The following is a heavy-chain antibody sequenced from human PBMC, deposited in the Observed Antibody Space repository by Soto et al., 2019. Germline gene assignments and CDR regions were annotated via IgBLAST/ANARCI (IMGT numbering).Heavy chain of an antibody. Sequence: QVQLVQSGAEVQKPGASVKVSCKASGYTFTSYYMHWVRQAPGQGLEWMGIINPSGTRTTYAQKFQRRVTMTRDTSTSRVYMELTSLRSDDTAVYYCARSACSGGTCYQGHFDYWGQGTLVTVSS. CDR3: ARSACSGGTCYQGHFDY. CDR2: INPSGTRT. V-gene: IGHV1-46*01. CDR1: GYTFTSYY. D-gene: IGHD2-15*01. J-gene: IGHJ4*02.